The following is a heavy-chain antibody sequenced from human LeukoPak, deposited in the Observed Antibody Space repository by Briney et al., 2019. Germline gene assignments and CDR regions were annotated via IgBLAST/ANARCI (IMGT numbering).Heavy chain of an antibody. CDR3: AKCLPRALTYFDY. CDR1: GFTFSSYY. J-gene: IGHJ4*02. CDR2: ISSTSSYI. D-gene: IGHD5-24*01. V-gene: IGHV3-21*04. Sequence: GGSLRLSCAASGFTFSSYYMNWVRQAPGRGLEWVSSISSTSSYIYYADSVKGRFTISRDNSKNTLYLQMNSLRAEDTAVYYCAKCLPRALTYFDYWGQGTLVTVSS.